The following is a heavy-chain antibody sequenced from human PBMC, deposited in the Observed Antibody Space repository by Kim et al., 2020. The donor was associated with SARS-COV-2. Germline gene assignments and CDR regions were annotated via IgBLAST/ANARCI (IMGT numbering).Heavy chain of an antibody. CDR2: VHDSGTT. V-gene: IGHV4-31*03. CDR1: GASVKIGGYY. CDR3: ARYYYDSSAGFHDYFGP. J-gene: IGHJ5*02. D-gene: IGHD3-22*01. Sequence: SETLSLTCSVSGASVKIGGYYWTWIRQPPGKGLEWVGYVHDSGTTYYNPSLESRVSITIDTSENHFSLKVRSVTAADTAVYYCARYYYDSSAGFHDYFGPWSRGMLVTVSS.